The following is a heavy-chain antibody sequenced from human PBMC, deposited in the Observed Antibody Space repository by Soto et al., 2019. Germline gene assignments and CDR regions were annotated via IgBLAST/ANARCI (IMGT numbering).Heavy chain of an antibody. V-gene: IGHV1-8*01. CDR1: GYTFTSYD. CDR2: MNPNTRNS. D-gene: IGHD1-1*01. CDR3: ARRAETNGWNGFGADKYYFDF. J-gene: IGHJ4*02. Sequence: ASVKVSCKASGYTFTSYDIYWVRQATGQGLEWMGWMNPNTRNSAYAQKFQGRVTVTSDTSINTVHMELNSLRSEDTAVYYCARRAETNGWNGFGADKYYFDFWGQGTLVTVSS.